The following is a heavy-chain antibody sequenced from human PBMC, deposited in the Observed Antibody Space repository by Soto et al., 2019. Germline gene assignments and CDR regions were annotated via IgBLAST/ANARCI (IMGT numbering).Heavy chain of an antibody. Sequence: ASVKVSCKASGYTFTGYYMHWVRQAPGQGLEWMGWINPNSGGTNYAQKFQGRVTLTRDTSISTAYMELSRLRSDDTAVYYCARWYSSSSPHHDYGGKGPLVTVSS. V-gene: IGHV1-2*02. CDR1: GYTFTGYY. CDR2: INPNSGGT. CDR3: ARWYSSSSPHHDY. D-gene: IGHD6-6*01. J-gene: IGHJ4*02.